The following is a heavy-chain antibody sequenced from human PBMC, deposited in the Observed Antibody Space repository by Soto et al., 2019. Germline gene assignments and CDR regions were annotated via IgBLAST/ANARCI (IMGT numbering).Heavy chain of an antibody. Sequence: QITLKESGPTLVKPTQTLTLTCTFSGFSHNTNGVGVGWTRQPPGTALEWLALIYWDDDKRYSPSLKSRLTITKDPSKNQVVLTLTNMAPVDTGTYDCARLLTTVTASWCDPWGQGTRVTVSS. D-gene: IGHD4-17*01. CDR2: IYWDDDK. J-gene: IGHJ5*02. V-gene: IGHV2-5*02. CDR3: ARLLTTVTASWCDP. CDR1: GFSHNTNGVG.